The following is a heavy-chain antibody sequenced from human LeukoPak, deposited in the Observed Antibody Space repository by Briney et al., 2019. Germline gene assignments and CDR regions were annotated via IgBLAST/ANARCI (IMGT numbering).Heavy chain of an antibody. V-gene: IGHV1-2*02. Sequence: GASVKVSCKASGYTFTGYYMHWVRQAPGQGLEWMGWINPNSGGTNYAQRFQGRVTMTRDTSISTAYMELSSLTSNDTAVYFCARGPRNDPWGQGTLVTVSS. CDR1: GYTFTGYY. CDR3: ARGPRNDP. CDR2: INPNSGGT. D-gene: IGHD1-14*01. J-gene: IGHJ5*02.